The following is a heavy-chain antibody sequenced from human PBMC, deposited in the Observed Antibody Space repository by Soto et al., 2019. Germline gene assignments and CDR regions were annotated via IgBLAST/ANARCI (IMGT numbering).Heavy chain of an antibody. V-gene: IGHV4-59*08. Sequence: PSETLSLTCTVSGGSINSYYWSWIRQSPGKGLEWIGQIYYTGSTNYNPSLKSRVTISVDRSKNQFSLRLSSVTAADTAVYYCGMEKTTLYNWFDPWGQGTLVPSPQ. D-gene: IGHD1-7*01. CDR3: GMEKTTLYNWFDP. CDR2: IYYTGST. CDR1: GGSINSYY. J-gene: IGHJ5*02.